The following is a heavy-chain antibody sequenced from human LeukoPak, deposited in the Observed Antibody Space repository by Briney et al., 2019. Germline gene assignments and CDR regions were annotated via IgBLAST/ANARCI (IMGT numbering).Heavy chain of an antibody. CDR1: GFTFDDYG. CDR2: INWNADGT. J-gene: IGHJ4*02. D-gene: IGHD4-11*01. CDR3: ARVQRWCYSIYFGY. Sequence: AGSLRLSCAASGFTFDDYGMSWVRQAPGEGGEGVSGINWNADGTGYDHSVKGRFTISRDNAKNSLYLHMSSLGAEDAALYYCARVQRWCYSIYFGYWGQGALVTVSS. V-gene: IGHV3-20*04.